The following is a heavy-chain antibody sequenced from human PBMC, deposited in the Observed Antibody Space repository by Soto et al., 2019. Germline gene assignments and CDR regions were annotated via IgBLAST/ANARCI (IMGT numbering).Heavy chain of an antibody. CDR1: GLTFSSHA. V-gene: IGHV3-23*01. CDR3: SKHLRSPGYSYGFDY. J-gene: IGHJ4*02. D-gene: IGHD5-18*01. Sequence: GGSLRLSCAASGLTFSSHAMSRVRQAPGKGLEWVSAISASGDNTNCADSVKGRFIISRDNSKNTLYLQMNSLSAEDTSVYYCSKHLRSPGYSYGFDYWGQGTLVTVSS. CDR2: ISASGDNT.